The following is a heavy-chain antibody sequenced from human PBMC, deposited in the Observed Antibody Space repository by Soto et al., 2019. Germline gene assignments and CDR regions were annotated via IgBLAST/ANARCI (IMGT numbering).Heavy chain of an antibody. J-gene: IGHJ4*02. CDR1: GGSISSCY. CDR3: VSQRNPVLTQAYFDD. CDR2: IYYSGST. Sequence: SETLSLTCTVSGGSISSCYWSWIRQPPGKGLEWIGYIYYSGSTNYNPSLKSRVTISVDTSKNQFSLNLNSVTASDTALYYCVSQRNPVLTQAYFDDWGPGALVTVSS. D-gene: IGHD1-20*01. V-gene: IGHV4-59*08.